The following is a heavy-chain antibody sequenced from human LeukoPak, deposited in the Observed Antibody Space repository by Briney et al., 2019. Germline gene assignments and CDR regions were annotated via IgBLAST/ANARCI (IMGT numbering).Heavy chain of an antibody. J-gene: IGHJ4*02. CDR3: AKEASWFGELFVDY. CDR2: LSGSGGST. Sequence: GGSLRLSCAASGFTFSSYAMSWVRQAPGKGLEWFSALSGSGGSTYYADSVKGRFTISRDNSKNTLYLQMNSLRAEDTAVYYCAKEASWFGELFVDYWGQGTLVTVSS. V-gene: IGHV3-23*01. D-gene: IGHD3-10*01. CDR1: GFTFSSYA.